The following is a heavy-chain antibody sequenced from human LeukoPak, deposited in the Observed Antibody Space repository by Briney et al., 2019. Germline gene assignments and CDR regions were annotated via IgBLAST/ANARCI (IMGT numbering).Heavy chain of an antibody. CDR1: GFTVSSNY. CDR2: IYSGGST. Sequence: PGGSLRLSCAASGFTVSSNYMSWVRQAPGKGLEWVSVIYSGGSTYYADSVKGRFTISRGNSKNTLYLQMNSLRAEDTAVYYCARDPTPNAFDIWGQGTMVTVSS. V-gene: IGHV3-66*01. D-gene: IGHD4-17*01. CDR3: ARDPTPNAFDI. J-gene: IGHJ3*02.